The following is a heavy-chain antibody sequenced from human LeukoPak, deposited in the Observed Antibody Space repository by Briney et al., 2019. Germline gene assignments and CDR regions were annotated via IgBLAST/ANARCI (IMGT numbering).Heavy chain of an antibody. CDR2: IYTSGST. CDR1: GGSISSYY. Sequence: SETLSLTCTVSGGSISSYYWSWIRQPAGKGLKWIGRIYTSGSTNYNPSLKSRVTMSVDTSKNQFSLKLSSVTAADTAVYYCAREGAPIVLMVYDVVGWFDPWGQGTLVTVSS. CDR3: AREGAPIVLMVYDVVGWFDP. D-gene: IGHD2-8*01. V-gene: IGHV4-4*07. J-gene: IGHJ5*02.